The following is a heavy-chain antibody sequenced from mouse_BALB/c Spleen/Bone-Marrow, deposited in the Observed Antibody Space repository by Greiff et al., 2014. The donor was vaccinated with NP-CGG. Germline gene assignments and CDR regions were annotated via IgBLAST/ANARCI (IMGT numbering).Heavy chain of an antibody. J-gene: IGHJ3*01. V-gene: IGHV5-6-3*01. CDR1: GFTFSRYG. Sequence: VQLQQSGGGLVQFGGSLKLSCAASGFTFSRYGMSWVRQTPDKRLELVAIINSDGGSTYYPDSVKGRFTISRDNAKNTLYLQMSSLKSEDTAMYYCARAYYWGQGTLVTVSA. D-gene: IGHD2-10*01. CDR3: ARAYY. CDR2: INSDGGST.